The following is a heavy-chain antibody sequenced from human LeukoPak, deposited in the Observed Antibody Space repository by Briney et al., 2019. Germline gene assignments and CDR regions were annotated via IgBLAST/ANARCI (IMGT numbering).Heavy chain of an antibody. Sequence: GGSLRLSCAASGFTFSSYAMSWVRQAPGKGLEWVSAISGSGGSTYYADSVKGRFTISRDNSKNTLYLQMNSLRAEDTAVYYCAKDLDIVVVPALDYWGQGTLVTASS. D-gene: IGHD2-2*03. CDR2: ISGSGGST. J-gene: IGHJ4*02. CDR1: GFTFSSYA. V-gene: IGHV3-23*01. CDR3: AKDLDIVVVPALDY.